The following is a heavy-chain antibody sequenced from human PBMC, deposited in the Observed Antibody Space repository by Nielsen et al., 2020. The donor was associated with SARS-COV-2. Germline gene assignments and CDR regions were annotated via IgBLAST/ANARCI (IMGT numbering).Heavy chain of an antibody. Sequence: WIRQPPGKGLEWIGEINHSGSTNYNPSLKSRVTISVDTSKNQFSLKLSSVTAADTAVYYCARHSPRGGWFGELWVDYWGQGTLVTVSS. J-gene: IGHJ4*02. CDR3: ARHSPRGGWFGELWVDY. D-gene: IGHD3-10*01. V-gene: IGHV4-34*01. CDR2: INHSGST.